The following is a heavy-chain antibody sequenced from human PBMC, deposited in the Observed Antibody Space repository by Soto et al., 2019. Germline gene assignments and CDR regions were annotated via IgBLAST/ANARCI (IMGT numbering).Heavy chain of an antibody. CDR1: GGSFSGSY. CDR2: INHSGST. J-gene: IGHJ6*02. CDR3: ARARYYYGSGSYYGMDV. D-gene: IGHD3-10*01. Sequence: SETLSLTCAVYGGSFSGSYWSWIRQPPGKGLEWIGEINHSGSTNYNPSLKSRVTISVDTSKNQFSLKLSSVTAADTAVYYCARARYYYGSGSYYGMDVWGQGTTVTVSS. V-gene: IGHV4-34*01.